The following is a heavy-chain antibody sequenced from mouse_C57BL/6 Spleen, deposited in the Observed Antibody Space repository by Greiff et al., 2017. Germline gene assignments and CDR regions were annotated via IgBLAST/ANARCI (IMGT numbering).Heavy chain of an antibody. CDR3: ARLGRGYYAMDY. CDR2: INYDGSST. D-gene: IGHD4-1*01. Sequence: EVQVVESEGGLVQPGSSMKLSCTASGFTFSDYYMAWVRQVPEKGLEWVANINYDGSSTYYLDSLKSRFIISRDNAKNILYLQMSSLKSEDTATYYCARLGRGYYAMDYWGQGTSVTVSS. V-gene: IGHV5-16*01. J-gene: IGHJ4*01. CDR1: GFTFSDYY.